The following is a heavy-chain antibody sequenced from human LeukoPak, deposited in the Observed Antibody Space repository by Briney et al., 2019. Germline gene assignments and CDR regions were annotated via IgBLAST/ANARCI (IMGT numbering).Heavy chain of an antibody. CDR2: VYYSGST. CDR3: VRRMVGAIRPFDY. D-gene: IGHD1-26*01. J-gene: IGHJ4*02. CDR1: GGSISSGDYY. Sequence: SQTLSLTCTVSGGSISSGDYYWSWIRQPPGKGLEWIGYVYYSGSTYYNPSLKSRVTISVDTSKNQFSLKLSSVTAADTAVYYCVRRMVGAIRPFDYWGQGTLVIVSS. V-gene: IGHV4-30-4*01.